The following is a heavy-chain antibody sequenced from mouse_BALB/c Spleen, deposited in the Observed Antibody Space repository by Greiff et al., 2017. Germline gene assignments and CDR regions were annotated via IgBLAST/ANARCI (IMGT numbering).Heavy chain of an antibody. CDR3: ASDGYYRFAY. J-gene: IGHJ3*01. CDR1: GFSLTSYG. Sequence: VQRVESGPGLVQPSQSLSITCTVSGFSLTSYGVHWVRQSPGKGLEWLGVIWSGGSTDYNAAFISRLSISKDNSKSQVFFKMNSLQANDTAIYYCASDGYYRFAYWGQGTLVTVSA. CDR2: IWSGGST. D-gene: IGHD2-3*01. V-gene: IGHV2-2*02.